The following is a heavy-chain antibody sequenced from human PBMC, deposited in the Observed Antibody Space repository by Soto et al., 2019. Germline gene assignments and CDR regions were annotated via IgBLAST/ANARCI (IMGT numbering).Heavy chain of an antibody. CDR3: ARVVAAAENWFDP. V-gene: IGHV4-61*01. Sequence: SETLSLTCTVSGGSVSSGSYYWSWIREPPGKGLEWIGYIYYSGSTNYNPSLKSRVTISVDTSKNQFSLKLSSVTAADTAVYYCARVVAAAENWFDPWGQGTLVTVSS. CDR1: GGSVSSGSYY. CDR2: IYYSGST. D-gene: IGHD6-13*01. J-gene: IGHJ5*02.